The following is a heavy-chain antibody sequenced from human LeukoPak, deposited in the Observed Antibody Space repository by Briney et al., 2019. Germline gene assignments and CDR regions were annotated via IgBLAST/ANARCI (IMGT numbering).Heavy chain of an antibody. D-gene: IGHD1-26*01. V-gene: IGHV3-23*01. J-gene: IGHJ4*02. CDR3: AKVGGCTGEKRLCAPNFDY. CDR2: ISGSGGST. Sequence: GGSLRLSCAASGFTFSSYAMSWVRQAPGKGLGWVSAISGSGGSTYYADSVKGRFTISRDNSKNTLYLQMNSLRAEDTAVYYCAKVGGCTGEKRLCAPNFDYWGQGTLVTVSS. CDR1: GFTFSSYA.